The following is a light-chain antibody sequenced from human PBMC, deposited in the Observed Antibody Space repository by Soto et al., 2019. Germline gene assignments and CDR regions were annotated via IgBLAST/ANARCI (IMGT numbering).Light chain of an antibody. J-gene: IGKJ1*01. Sequence: DIQLTQSPSSLSASVADRVTITCRASQGIGNDLGWYQQKPWKAPKRLIYVTSNLHGGVPSRFSVSGPGTEFTLTISSLQPEDFANSHCLQHNSHPWTFGQGTKVEIK. CDR1: QGIGND. CDR3: LQHNSHPWT. V-gene: IGKV1-17*01. CDR2: VTS.